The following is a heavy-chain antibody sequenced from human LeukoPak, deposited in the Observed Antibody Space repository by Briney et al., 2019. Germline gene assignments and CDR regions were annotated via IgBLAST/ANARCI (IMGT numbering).Heavy chain of an antibody. D-gene: IGHD6-19*01. CDR2: IYYSGST. CDR1: GGSISSYY. Sequence: SETLSLTCTVSGGSISSYYWSWIRQPPGKGLEWIAYIYYSGSTNYNPSLKSRVTISVDTSKNQFSLKLSSVTAADTAVYYCASYSSGSLDYWGQGTLVTVSS. V-gene: IGHV4-59*01. J-gene: IGHJ4*02. CDR3: ASYSSGSLDY.